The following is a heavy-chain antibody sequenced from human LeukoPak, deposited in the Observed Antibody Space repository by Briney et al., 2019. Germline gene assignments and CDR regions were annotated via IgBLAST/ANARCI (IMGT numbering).Heavy chain of an antibody. Sequence: ASVKVSCKASGYTFTGYYMHWVRQAPGQGLEWMGWINPNSGGTNYAQKFQGRVTMTRDTSISTAYMELSRLRSDDTAVYYCARDLWRSRYCSSTSCYHNWFDPWGQGTLVTVSS. J-gene: IGHJ5*02. CDR2: INPNSGGT. CDR1: GYTFTGYY. CDR3: ARDLWRSRYCSSTSCYHNWFDP. D-gene: IGHD2-2*01. V-gene: IGHV1-2*02.